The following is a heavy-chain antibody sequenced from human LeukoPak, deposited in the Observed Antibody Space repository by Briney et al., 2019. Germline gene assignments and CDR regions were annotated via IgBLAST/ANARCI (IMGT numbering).Heavy chain of an antibody. J-gene: IGHJ5*02. CDR1: GFTFSSYA. D-gene: IGHD3-10*01. Sequence: GGSLRLSCAASGFTFSSYAMHWVRQAPGKGLEWVAVISYDGNNKYSADSVKGRFTISRDNSKNTLYLQVNSLRAEDTAVYYCAKDAITMVRGVIPKGNWFDPWGQGTLVTVSS. CDR2: ISYDGNNK. CDR3: AKDAITMVRGVIPKGNWFDP. V-gene: IGHV3-30*04.